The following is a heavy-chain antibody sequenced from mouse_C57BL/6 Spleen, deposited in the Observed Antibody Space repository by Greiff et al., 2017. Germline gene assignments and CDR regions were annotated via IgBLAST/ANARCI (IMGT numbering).Heavy chain of an antibody. CDR1: GYTFTDYY. D-gene: IGHD1-1*01. Sequence: VQLQQSGPELVKPGASVKISCKASGYTFTDYYMNWVKQSHGKSLEWIGDINPNNGGTSYNQKFKGKATLTVDKSSSTAYMELRSLTSEDSAVYYCARNYVSSYDYWGQGTTLTVSS. J-gene: IGHJ2*01. CDR3: ARNYVSSYDY. V-gene: IGHV1-26*01. CDR2: INPNNGGT.